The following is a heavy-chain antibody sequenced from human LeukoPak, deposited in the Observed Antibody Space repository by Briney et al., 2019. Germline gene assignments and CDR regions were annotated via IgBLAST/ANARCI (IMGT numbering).Heavy chain of an antibody. D-gene: IGHD2-15*01. V-gene: IGHV4-59*08. CDR2: IYYSGST. J-gene: IGHJ5*02. CDR1: GGSISSYY. CDR3: ARHDSLNWFDP. Sequence: SETLSLTCTVAGGSISSYYWSLIRQPPGKGLEWIGYIYYSGSTNYNPSLKSRVTISVDTSKNQFSLKLSSVTAADTAVYYCARHDSLNWFDPWGQGTLVTVSS.